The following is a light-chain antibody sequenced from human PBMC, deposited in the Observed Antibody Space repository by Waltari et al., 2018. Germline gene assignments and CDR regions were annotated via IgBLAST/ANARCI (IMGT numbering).Light chain of an antibody. CDR1: QSINTN. CDR3: QQYNDWPRT. J-gene: IGKJ1*01. CDR2: AAS. V-gene: IGKV3-15*01. Sequence: VMTQSPGTLSMSPGERATLSCRASQSINTNLAWYQQKPGQSPRLVIYAASTRAAGLPARFSGSGSGTEFTLTISSLQSEDVAVYYCQQYNDWPRTFGQGTKVEIK.